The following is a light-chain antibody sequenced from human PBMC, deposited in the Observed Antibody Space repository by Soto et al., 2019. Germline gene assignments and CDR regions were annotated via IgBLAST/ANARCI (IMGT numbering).Light chain of an antibody. V-gene: IGKV3-15*01. CDR2: GAS. J-gene: IGKJ1*01. CDR3: QQYRTLPRT. CDR1: QSLSDT. Sequence: EIVMTQSPATLSVSPGERATLSCRASQSLSDTLAWYQQKPGQAPRLLIYGASTRATGIPARFTGSGSGTEFTLTISSLQSEDIAVYYCQQYRTLPRTFGQGTKVAIK.